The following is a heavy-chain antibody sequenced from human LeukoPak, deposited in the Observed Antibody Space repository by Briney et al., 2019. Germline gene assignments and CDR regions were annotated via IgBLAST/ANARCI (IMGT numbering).Heavy chain of an antibody. CDR1: GFTFSSYA. Sequence: GGSLRLSCAASGFTFSSYAMSWVRQAPGKGLEWVSAISGSGGSTYYADSVKGRFTISRDNSKNTLYLQMNSLRSDDTAVYYCARAFAAGTGRIDYWGQGTLVTVSS. CDR3: ARAFAAGTGRIDY. CDR2: ISGSGGST. D-gene: IGHD6-13*01. V-gene: IGHV3-23*01. J-gene: IGHJ4*02.